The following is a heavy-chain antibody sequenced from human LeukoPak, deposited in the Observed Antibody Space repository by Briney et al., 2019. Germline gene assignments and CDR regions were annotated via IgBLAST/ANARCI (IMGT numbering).Heavy chain of an antibody. CDR3: ARDFISLSIFGVATDY. D-gene: IGHD3-3*01. J-gene: IGHJ4*02. V-gene: IGHV1-18*01. Sequence: GASVTVSCKASGYTFSNYGISWVRQAPGQGLEWMGWISAYNGNTNYAQKLQGRVTMTTDTSTSTASLELRSLRSDDTAVYYCARDFISLSIFGVATDYWGQGTLVTVSS. CDR1: GYTFSNYG. CDR2: ISAYNGNT.